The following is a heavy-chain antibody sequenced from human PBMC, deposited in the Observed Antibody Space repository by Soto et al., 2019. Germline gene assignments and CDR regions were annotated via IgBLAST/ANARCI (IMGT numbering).Heavy chain of an antibody. Sequence: GSLRLSYAASGSTFDSPYSHAMSWVRQSPGKGPEWVSTISSDGANTHYAESVKGRFTISKDASRNTVHLHMNSLRAEDTTTYLCVSWVSAHSDYWGHVSPVTVPS. CDR1: GSTFDSPYSHA. CDR2: ISSDGANT. D-gene: IGHD2-8*01. CDR3: VSWVSAHSDY. V-gene: IGHV3-23*01. J-gene: IGHJ4*01.